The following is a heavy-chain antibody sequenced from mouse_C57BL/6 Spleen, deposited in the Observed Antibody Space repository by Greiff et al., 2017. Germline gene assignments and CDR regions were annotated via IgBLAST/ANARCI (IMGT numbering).Heavy chain of an antibody. Sequence: VQLQESGPELVKPGASVKISCKASGYSFTSYYIHWVKQRPGQGLEWIGWIYPGSGNTKYNEKFKGKATLTADTSSSTAYMQLSSLTSEDSAVYYCARWGTWYFDVWGTGTTVTVSS. CDR1: GYSFTSYY. J-gene: IGHJ1*03. CDR2: IYPGSGNT. V-gene: IGHV1-66*01. D-gene: IGHD3-3*01. CDR3: ARWGTWYFDV.